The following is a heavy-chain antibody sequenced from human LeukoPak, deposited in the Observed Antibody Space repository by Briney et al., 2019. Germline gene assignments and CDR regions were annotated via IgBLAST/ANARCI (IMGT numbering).Heavy chain of an antibody. Sequence: PGGSLRLSCSASGFTFSSYAMHWVRQAPGKGLEYVSAISSNGGSTYYADSVKGRFTISRDNSKNTLHLQMSSLRAEDTAVYYCVKDLRLRLGELSLFDYWGQGTLVTVSS. CDR2: ISSNGGST. V-gene: IGHV3-64D*06. CDR1: GFTFSSYA. J-gene: IGHJ4*02. CDR3: VKDLRLRLGELSLFDY. D-gene: IGHD3-16*02.